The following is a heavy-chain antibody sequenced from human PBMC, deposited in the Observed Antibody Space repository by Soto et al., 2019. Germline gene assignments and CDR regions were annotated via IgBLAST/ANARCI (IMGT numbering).Heavy chain of an antibody. Sequence: QVQLVQSGGEVKKPGASVKVSCKTSGYTFSNYDFSWVRQAPGQGLEWMGWVSNRNGVTNYAEKFRDRVTMTTDRSTNTVYMELRGLRSDDTAVYFWARERLNTGWYGFDHWGKGTQVTVSS. J-gene: IGHJ4*02. CDR2: VSNRNGVT. CDR1: GYTFSNYD. V-gene: IGHV1-18*04. D-gene: IGHD2-8*02. CDR3: ARERLNTGWYGFDH.